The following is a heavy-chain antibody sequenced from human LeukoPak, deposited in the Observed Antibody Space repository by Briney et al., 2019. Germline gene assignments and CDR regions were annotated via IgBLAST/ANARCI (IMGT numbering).Heavy chain of an antibody. CDR1: GFTVSSNY. CDR2: IYSGGST. V-gene: IGHV3-53*01. J-gene: IGHJ2*01. CDR3: AKPIYCSGGSCYSTYWYFDL. D-gene: IGHD2-15*01. Sequence: PGGSLRLSCAASGFTVSSNYMSWVRQAPGKGLEWVSVIYSGGSTYYADSVKGRFTISRGNSKNTLYLQMNSLRAEDTAVYYCAKPIYCSGGSCYSTYWYFDLWGRGTLVTVSS.